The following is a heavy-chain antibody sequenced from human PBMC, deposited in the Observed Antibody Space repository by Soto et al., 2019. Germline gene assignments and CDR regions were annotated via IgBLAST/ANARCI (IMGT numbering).Heavy chain of an antibody. V-gene: IGHV3-11*01. J-gene: IGHJ5*02. CDR1: GFTLSDYY. CDR3: ARDAGYSSSLYFSWFDP. D-gene: IGHD6-13*01. Sequence: GSLRLSCAASGFTLSDYYMTWIRQAPGKGLEWISFISGSGKTIHFADSLEGRFTISRDNAKNSVYLEMNSLRAEDTAVYYCARDAGYSSSLYFSWFDPWGPGTLVTVSS. CDR2: ISGSGKTI.